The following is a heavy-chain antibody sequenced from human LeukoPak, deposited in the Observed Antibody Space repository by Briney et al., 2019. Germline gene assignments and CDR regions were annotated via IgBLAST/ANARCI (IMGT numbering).Heavy chain of an antibody. J-gene: IGHJ4*02. CDR1: GFTFSNCA. D-gene: IGHD3-22*01. CDR2: ISCGGDNT. V-gene: IGHV3-23*01. Sequence: GGSLRLSCAASGFTFSNCAITWVRQAPGKGLEWVSTISCGGDNTDYADSVKGRFTVSRDKSKNTVYLQINSLRAEDTAIYYCAKGGQSYYDIAYWGQGTLVTVSS. CDR3: AKGGQSYYDIAY.